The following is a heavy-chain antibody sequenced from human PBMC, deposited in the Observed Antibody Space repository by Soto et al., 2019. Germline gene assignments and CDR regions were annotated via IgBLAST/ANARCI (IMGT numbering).Heavy chain of an antibody. CDR1: GDSISSGDYY. CDR2: IYYSGNT. V-gene: IGHV4-30-4*01. J-gene: IGHJ4*02. Sequence: SETLSLTCTVSGDSISSGDYYWSWIRQPPGKGLEWIGCIYYSGNTYYNPSLKRRFSISVDTSKNQFSLQLSSVTVADTAVYYCASDFKRHSSPPGTLEYWGLGTLVTVSS. CDR3: ASDFKRHSSPPGTLEY. D-gene: IGHD6-13*01.